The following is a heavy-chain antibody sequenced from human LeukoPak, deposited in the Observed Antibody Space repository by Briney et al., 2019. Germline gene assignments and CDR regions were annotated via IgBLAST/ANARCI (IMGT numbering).Heavy chain of an antibody. D-gene: IGHD6-19*01. Sequence: PGGSLGLSCAASGFTFSSYAMSWVRQAPGKGLEWVSAISGSGGSTYYADSVKGRFTISRDNSKNTLYLQMNSLRAEDTAVYYCAKDYSSGWAPLPVYDYWGQGTLVTVSS. V-gene: IGHV3-23*01. CDR2: ISGSGGST. CDR3: AKDYSSGWAPLPVYDY. J-gene: IGHJ4*02. CDR1: GFTFSSYA.